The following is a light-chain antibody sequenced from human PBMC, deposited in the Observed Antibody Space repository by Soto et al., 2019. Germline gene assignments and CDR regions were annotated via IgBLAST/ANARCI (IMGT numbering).Light chain of an antibody. V-gene: IGLV1-40*01. CDR3: QSYDRSLSVV. Sequence: QPVLTQPPSVSGAPGQRVTISCTGSSSNIGAGYDVHWYQQLPGTAPKLLIYGNSNRPSGVPDRFSGSKSGTSASLAITGLQAEDEAGYYCQSYDRSLSVVFGGGTKLTVL. CDR2: GNS. J-gene: IGLJ2*01. CDR1: SSNIGAGYD.